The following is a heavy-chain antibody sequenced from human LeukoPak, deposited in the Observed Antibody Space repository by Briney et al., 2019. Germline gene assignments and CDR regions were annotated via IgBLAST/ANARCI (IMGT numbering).Heavy chain of an antibody. V-gene: IGHV4-34*01. J-gene: IGHJ4*02. D-gene: IGHD2/OR15-2a*01. CDR2: GSQTGSGIT. CDR1: GGSFTGYY. CDR3: ARVPLSWQDPFDF. Sequence: KSSQTQSLTCGVYGGSFTGYYWSWIRQPPGKGLEWLGEGSQTGSGITNYNPSFKSRVTISADTSKSQFALELASVTAADTAIYYCARVPLSWQDPFDFWGQGTLVTVSS.